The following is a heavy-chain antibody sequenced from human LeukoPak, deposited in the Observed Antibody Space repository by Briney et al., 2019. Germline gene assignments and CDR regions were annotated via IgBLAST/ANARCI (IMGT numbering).Heavy chain of an antibody. CDR1: GFTFSSYA. CDR3: AKDKGRFLEWLSSDLYYYYFMDV. V-gene: IGHV3-23*01. CDR2: ISGSGGST. Sequence: GGSLRLSCAASGFTFSSYAMSWVRQAPGKGLEWVSAISGSGGSTYYADSVKGRFTISRDNSKNTLYLQMNSLRAEDTAVYYCAKDKGRFLEWLSSDLYYYYFMDVWGKGTTVTVSS. D-gene: IGHD3-3*01. J-gene: IGHJ6*03.